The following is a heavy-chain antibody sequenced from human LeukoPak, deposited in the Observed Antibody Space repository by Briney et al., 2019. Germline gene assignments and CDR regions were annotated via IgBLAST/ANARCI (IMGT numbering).Heavy chain of an antibody. D-gene: IGHD6-19*01. V-gene: IGHV3-23*01. Sequence: PGGSLRLSCAASGFVFSSLDMGWVRQTPGKGLEWVSAXXNSGGGTFYADSVKGRFTISRDNSKNTLFLQMNSLRAEDTAVYFCAKDARRSSGWWFFDHWGQGTLVTVSS. CDR1: GFVFSSLD. CDR2: XXNSGGGT. J-gene: IGHJ4*02. CDR3: AKDARRSSGWWFFDH.